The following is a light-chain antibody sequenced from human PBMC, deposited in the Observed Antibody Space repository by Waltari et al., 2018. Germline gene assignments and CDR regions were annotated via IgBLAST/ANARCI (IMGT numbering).Light chain of an antibody. J-gene: IGKJ1*01. CDR2: GAS. CDR1: QSVSRA. V-gene: IGKV3-20*01. Sequence: IVLTQSPGTLSLSPGERVTLSCRASQSVSRALAWYQQKPGQAPRLLIYGASNRATGIPDRVSGSGSGTDFSLTIRRLEAEDFAVYYCQHYVRLPVTFGQGTKVEIK. CDR3: QHYVRLPVT.